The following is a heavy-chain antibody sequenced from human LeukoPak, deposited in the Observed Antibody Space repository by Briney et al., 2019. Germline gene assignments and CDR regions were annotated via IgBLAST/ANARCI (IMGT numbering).Heavy chain of an antibody. J-gene: IGHJ4*02. D-gene: IGHD3-22*01. CDR1: GYTFIDYY. V-gene: IGHV1-2*02. CDR3: ARDLIPQRHYYDSSSDY. CDR2: INPNSGGT. Sequence: ASVKVSCKTSGYTFIDYYVHWVRKAPGQGLEWLGWINPNSGGTSNAQMLQGRVTLTRDTSINTAYMELRRLTSDDTAVYYCARDLIPQRHYYDSSSDYWGQGTLVTVSS.